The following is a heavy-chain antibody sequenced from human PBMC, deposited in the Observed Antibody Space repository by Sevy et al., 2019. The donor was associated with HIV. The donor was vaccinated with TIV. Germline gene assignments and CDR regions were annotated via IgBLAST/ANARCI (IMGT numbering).Heavy chain of an antibody. CDR2: IYYSGKT. V-gene: IGHV4-59*01. CDR3: ARVGFNWNDVDN. D-gene: IGHD1-20*01. J-gene: IGHJ4*02. CDR1: GGSMNLYY. Sequence: SETLSLTFSVSGGSMNLYYWSWIRQPPGKGLEWIAYIYYSGKTNYNPPLKSRLTMSVDTSKNQFSLKLTSVTAADTAVYYCARVGFNWNDVDNWGQGTLVTVSS.